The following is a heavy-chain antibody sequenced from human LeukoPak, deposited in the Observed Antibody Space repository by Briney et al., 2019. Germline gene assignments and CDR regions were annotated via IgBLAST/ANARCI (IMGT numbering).Heavy chain of an antibody. CDR2: IGGSGGST. J-gene: IGHJ3*02. Sequence: GGSLRLSCAASGFTFSSYAMSWVRQAPGKGLEWVSDIGGSGGSTYYADSVKGRFTISRDNSKNTLYLQMNSLRAEDTAVYYCAKDILFLEWPYAFDIWGQGTMVTVSS. V-gene: IGHV3-23*01. CDR1: GFTFSSYA. CDR3: AKDILFLEWPYAFDI. D-gene: IGHD3-3*01.